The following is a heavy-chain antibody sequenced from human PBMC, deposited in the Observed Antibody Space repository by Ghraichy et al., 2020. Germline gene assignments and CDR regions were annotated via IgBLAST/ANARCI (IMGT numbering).Heavy chain of an antibody. CDR1: GSSISSTSYY. V-gene: IGHV4-39*01. CDR2: KYYTGST. CDR3: AMRYYDFWSGYASFDI. J-gene: IGHJ3*02. D-gene: IGHD3-3*01. Sequence: SETLSLTCTVSGSSISSTSYYWVWIRQPPGKGLEWIGTKYYTGSTSYNPSLRSRVTISVDTSKNQFSLKLTSVAAADTAVYYCAMRYYDFWSGYASFDIWGQGTMVTVSS.